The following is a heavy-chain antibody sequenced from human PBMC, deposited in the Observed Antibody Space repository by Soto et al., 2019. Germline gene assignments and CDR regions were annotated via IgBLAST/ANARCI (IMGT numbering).Heavy chain of an antibody. CDR1: GFTFSSYA. Sequence: GGSLRLSCAASGFTFSSYAMSWVRQAPGKGLEWVSAISGSGGSTYYADSVKGRFTISRDNSKNTLYLQMNSLRAEDTAVYYCAKDPRGITTFYYGMDVWGQGTTVTVSS. J-gene: IGHJ6*02. V-gene: IGHV3-23*01. CDR3: AKDPRGITTFYYGMDV. D-gene: IGHD3-16*01. CDR2: ISGSGGST.